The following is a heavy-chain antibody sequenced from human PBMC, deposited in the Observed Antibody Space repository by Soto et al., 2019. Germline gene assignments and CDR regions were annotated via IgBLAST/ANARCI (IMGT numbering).Heavy chain of an antibody. CDR1: GFSLTTSGVG. V-gene: IGHV2-5*01. CDR3: SRGIATRPVFAFDV. J-gene: IGHJ3*01. CDR2: IYWSGDE. Sequence: QYTLMESGPTLVKPTQTLTLTCSFSGFSLTTSGVGVGWVRQPPGKALEWLAHIYWSGDEHYRPSLKSRLSITEDTSKNQVVLTMTNMDPVDTATYYCSRGIATRPVFAFDVWGQGTVVTVSS. D-gene: IGHD6-6*01.